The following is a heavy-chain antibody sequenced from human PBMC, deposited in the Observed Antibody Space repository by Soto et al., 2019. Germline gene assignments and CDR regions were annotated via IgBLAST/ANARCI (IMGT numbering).Heavy chain of an antibody. Sequence: QVQLQESGPGLVEPSGTLSLTCAVSGGSKTSDYWWSWVRQPPGKGLEWIGEIHHSGSTNYNPSLKXXVXIXXDQSKNQFSLTLTSVTAADTAVYYCATCRWYVFDCWGQGTQVTVSS. CDR3: ATCRWYVFDC. CDR1: GGSKTSDYW. D-gene: IGHD6-13*01. CDR2: IHHSGST. J-gene: IGHJ4*02. V-gene: IGHV4-4*02.